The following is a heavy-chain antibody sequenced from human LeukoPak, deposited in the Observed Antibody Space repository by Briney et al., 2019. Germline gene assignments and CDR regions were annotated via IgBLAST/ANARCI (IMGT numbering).Heavy chain of an antibody. V-gene: IGHV4-39*07. J-gene: IGHJ5*02. D-gene: IGHD3-10*01. Sequence: SETLSLTCTVSGGSISSSSYYWGWIRQPPGKGLEWIGEINYSGSTNYNPSLKSRVTISVDTSKNQFSLKLTSVTAADTAVYYCARGLYYYASGNYYNVGSPLEAWGQETLVTVSS. CDR2: INYSGST. CDR1: GGSISSSSYY. CDR3: ARGLYYYASGNYYNVGSPLEA.